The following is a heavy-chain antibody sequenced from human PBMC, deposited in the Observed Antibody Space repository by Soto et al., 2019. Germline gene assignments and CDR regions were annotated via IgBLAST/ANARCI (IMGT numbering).Heavy chain of an antibody. V-gene: IGHV3-53*01. Sequence: PGGSLRLSCAPSGFSVSSNHMTSVRQAPGKGLGWVSVIYSGGTTYYADSVKGRFTISSDNSKNTLYLQMNILRAEDTAVYFRGREVSRYSYGYGAFESFRRGRLV. CDR2: IYSGGTT. D-gene: IGHD5-18*01. CDR3: GREVSRYSYGYGAFES. J-gene: IGHJ3*02. CDR1: GFSVSSNH.